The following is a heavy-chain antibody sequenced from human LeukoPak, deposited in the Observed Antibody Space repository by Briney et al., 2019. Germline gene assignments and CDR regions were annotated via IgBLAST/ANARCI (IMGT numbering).Heavy chain of an antibody. CDR1: GYTFTGYY. CDR3: ARGPARRRLWFGELLSN. V-gene: IGHV1-2*02. CDR2: INPNSGGT. Sequence: ASVKVSCKASGYTFTGYYMHWVRQAPGQGLEWMGWINPNSGGTNYAQKFQGRVTMTRNTSISTAYMELSSLRSEDTAVYYCARGPARRRLWFGELLSNWGQGTLVTVSS. J-gene: IGHJ4*02. D-gene: IGHD3-10*01.